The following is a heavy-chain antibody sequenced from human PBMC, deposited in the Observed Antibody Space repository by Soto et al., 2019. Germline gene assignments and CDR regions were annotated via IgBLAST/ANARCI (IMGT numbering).Heavy chain of an antibody. V-gene: IGHV2-5*02. D-gene: IGHD6-6*01. CDR1: WFSLSTDDVG. CDR3: ARSKYSIPSFAY. Sequence: PTRAQGXTFDLGWFSLSTDDVGVVWMRQPPGKALDWLAVIYWDDDNSYRPSLKSRLNITKDNSKNQVLLTLTKIDPVDPAIYFCARSKYSIPSFAYWG. CDR2: IYWDDDN. J-gene: IGHJ4*01.